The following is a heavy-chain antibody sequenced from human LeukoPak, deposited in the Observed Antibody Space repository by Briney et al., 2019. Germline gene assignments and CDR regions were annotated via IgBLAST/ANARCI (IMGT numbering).Heavy chain of an antibody. Sequence: GGSLRLSCAASGFTFSSYSMNWVRQAPGKGLEWVSSISSSSSYIYYADSVKGRFTISRDNAKNSLYLQMTSLRAEDTAVYYCARDYLNYYGSGSYGYYYMDVWGKGTTVTVSS. D-gene: IGHD3-10*01. CDR1: GFTFSSYS. V-gene: IGHV3-21*01. J-gene: IGHJ6*03. CDR2: ISSSSSYI. CDR3: ARDYLNYYGSGSYGYYYMDV.